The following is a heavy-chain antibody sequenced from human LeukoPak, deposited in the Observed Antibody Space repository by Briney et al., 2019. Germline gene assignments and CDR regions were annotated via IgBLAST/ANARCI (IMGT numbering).Heavy chain of an antibody. CDR2: LRGKDNKYVT. D-gene: IGHD1-1*01. J-gene: IGHJ6*03. CDR3: TRATDVSGPRTPYYMDV. Sequence: SLRLSCAASGFIFTGSVTHCVRPASGKGLEWVGRLRGKDNKYVTTYSASVKGRFTISRDESKNTAYLEMNSQKTEDAAVYYCTRATDVSGPRTPYYMDVWRKATTVPVPS. V-gene: IGHV3-73*01. CDR1: GFIFTGSV.